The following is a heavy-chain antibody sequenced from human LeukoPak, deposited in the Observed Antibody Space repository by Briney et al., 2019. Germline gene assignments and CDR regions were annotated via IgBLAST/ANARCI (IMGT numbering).Heavy chain of an antibody. D-gene: IGHD4-17*01. CDR3: AREGSVTFDY. Sequence: GGSLRLSCAASGFTFSSYSMNWVRQAPGKGLEWVSSISSSSSYIYYADSVKGRFTISRDNAKDSLYLQMNSLRAEDTAVYYCAREGSVTFDYWGQGTLVTVSS. J-gene: IGHJ4*02. V-gene: IGHV3-21*01. CDR2: ISSSSSYI. CDR1: GFTFSSYS.